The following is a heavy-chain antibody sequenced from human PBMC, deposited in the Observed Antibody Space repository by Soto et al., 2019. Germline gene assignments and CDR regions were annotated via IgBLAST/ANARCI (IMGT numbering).Heavy chain of an antibody. J-gene: IGHJ4*02. V-gene: IGHV3-33*01. CDR1: GFTFSSYG. D-gene: IGHD5-12*01. Sequence: QVQLVESGGGVVQPGRSLRLSCAASGFTFSSYGMHWVRQAPGKGLEWVAVIWYDGSNKYYADSVKGRFTISRDNSKNTLYLQMNSLRAEDTAVYYCARDKGEYSGYDYVGYWGQGTLVTVSS. CDR3: ARDKGEYSGYDYVGY. CDR2: IWYDGSNK.